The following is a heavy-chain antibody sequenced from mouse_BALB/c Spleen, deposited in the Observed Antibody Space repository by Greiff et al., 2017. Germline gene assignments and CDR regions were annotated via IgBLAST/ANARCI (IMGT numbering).Heavy chain of an antibody. CDR3: ARGYYYGSSYGGYYAMDY. CDR2: IWGDGST. D-gene: IGHD1-1*01. V-gene: IGHV2-6-7*01. CDR1: GFSLTGYG. J-gene: IGHJ4*01. Sequence: VQLKESGPGLVAPSQSLSITCTVSGFSLTGYGVNWVRQPPGKGLEWLGMIWGDGSTDYNSALKSRLSISKDNSKSQVFLKMNSLQTDDTARYYCARGYYYGSSYGGYYAMDYWGQGTSVTVSS.